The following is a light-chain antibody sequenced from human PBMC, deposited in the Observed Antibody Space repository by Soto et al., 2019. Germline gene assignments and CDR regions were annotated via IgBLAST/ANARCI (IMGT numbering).Light chain of an antibody. J-gene: IGKJ1*01. V-gene: IGKV1-39*01. CDR2: AAS. CDR1: QTIMTY. CDR3: QQSYNSPQT. Sequence: DLQMTQSHSSLSASVGDEVTITCRASQTIMTYLNWYQLKPGKPPRLLIYAASSLQSGVPSRFSGSGSGTDFTLTISSLQPEDFATYSCQQSYNSPQTFGQGTKVDI.